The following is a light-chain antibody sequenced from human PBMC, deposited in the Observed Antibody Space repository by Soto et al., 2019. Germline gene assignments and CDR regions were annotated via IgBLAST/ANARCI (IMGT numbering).Light chain of an antibody. J-gene: IGKJ1*01. Sequence: EIVLTQSPGTLSLSPGERATLSCRASQSVSSSYLAWYQQKPGQPPRLLIYGASSRATGIPDRFSGSGSGTDFPLTISRLEPEDFAVYYCQQYHTSRTFGQGTKVDIK. CDR1: QSVSSSY. CDR3: QQYHTSRT. CDR2: GAS. V-gene: IGKV3-20*01.